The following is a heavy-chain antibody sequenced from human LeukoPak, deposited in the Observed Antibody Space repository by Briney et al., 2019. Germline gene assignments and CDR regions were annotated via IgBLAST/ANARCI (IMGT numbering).Heavy chain of an antibody. CDR3: ARSARRDGYGVDY. CDR1: GGSINNYY. CDR2: IYYSGST. V-gene: IGHV4-59*01. J-gene: IGHJ4*02. Sequence: SETLSLTCTVAGGSINNYYWSWIRQPPGKGLEWIGYIYYSGSTNYNPSLKSRVTISVDTSKNQFSLKLSSVTAADTAVYYCARSARRDGYGVDYWGQGTLVTVSS. D-gene: IGHD5-24*01.